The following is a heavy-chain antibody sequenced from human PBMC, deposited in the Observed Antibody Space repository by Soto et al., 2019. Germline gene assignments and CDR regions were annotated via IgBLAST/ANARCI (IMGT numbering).Heavy chain of an antibody. D-gene: IGHD6-6*01. CDR3: ASDRRGRAARPDYYYHGIVI. Sequence: QVQLVQSGAEVKKPGSSVKVSCKASGGTFSSYAISWVRKAPGQGLEWMGGIIPICGTANYAQKVQGRVTITADESTRTAYMALSSLRSEDTAVYYCASDRRGRAARPDYYYHGIVIWGQGSTVTVSS. V-gene: IGHV1-69*12. CDR1: GGTFSSYA. CDR2: IIPICGTA. J-gene: IGHJ6*02.